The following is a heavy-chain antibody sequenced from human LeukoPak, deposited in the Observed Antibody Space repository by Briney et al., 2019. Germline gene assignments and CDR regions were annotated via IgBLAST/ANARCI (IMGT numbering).Heavy chain of an antibody. CDR3: ARHAYDYVWGSLNMDV. Sequence: GESLKISFEASGYSFTSYWIAWVRPVPGKGLEWMGIIYPGDSDTRYSPSFQGRVTISADKSISTAHLQWSSLKASDTAMYYCARHAYDYVWGSLNMDVWGKGTTVTVSS. CDR1: GYSFTSYW. J-gene: IGHJ6*03. V-gene: IGHV5-51*01. D-gene: IGHD3-16*01. CDR2: IYPGDSDT.